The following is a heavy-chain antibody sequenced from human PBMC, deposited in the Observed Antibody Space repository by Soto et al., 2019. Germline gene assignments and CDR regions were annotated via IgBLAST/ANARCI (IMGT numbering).Heavy chain of an antibody. Sequence: GGSLRLSCAASGFSFVNYAMNWVRQAPGKGLEWVSGLSGSGTSTYYADSVKGRFTISRDNSRDTLFLQMNSLTADDTAVYYCAKATTNGGWFNPIVSWGQGALVTVSS. D-gene: IGHD6-19*01. CDR1: GFSFVNYA. CDR2: LSGSGTST. J-gene: IGHJ4*02. CDR3: AKATTNGGWFNPIVS. V-gene: IGHV3-23*01.